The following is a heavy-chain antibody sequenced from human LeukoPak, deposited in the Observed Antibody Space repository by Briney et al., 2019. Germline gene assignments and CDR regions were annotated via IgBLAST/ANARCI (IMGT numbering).Heavy chain of an antibody. D-gene: IGHD6-13*01. Sequence: GGSLRLSCAASGFTFSSYWMHWVRQAPGKGLVWGSHISTDGDSATYGDSAKGRFTISRDNAKNTLYLQMNSLRVEDTAVYYCARGTATTAGIDYWGQGTLVTVSS. J-gene: IGHJ4*02. CDR1: GFTFSSYW. CDR2: ISTDGDSA. V-gene: IGHV3-74*01. CDR3: ARGTATTAGIDY.